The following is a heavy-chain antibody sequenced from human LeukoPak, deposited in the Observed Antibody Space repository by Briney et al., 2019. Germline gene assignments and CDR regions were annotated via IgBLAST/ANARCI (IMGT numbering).Heavy chain of an antibody. D-gene: IGHD1-26*01. CDR2: ISESGDKT. Sequence: PGGSLRLSCAAPGFPFSNYAMNWVRQAPGKGLEWVSSISESGDKTDYADSVRGRFTISRDNSQNTLYLQMNSLRVEDTPLYYCAKQWVDCWGQGTLVTVSS. J-gene: IGHJ4*02. V-gene: IGHV3-23*01. CDR1: GFPFSNYA. CDR3: AKQWVDC.